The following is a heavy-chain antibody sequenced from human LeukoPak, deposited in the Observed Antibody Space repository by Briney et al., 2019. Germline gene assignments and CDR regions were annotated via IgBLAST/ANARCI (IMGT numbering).Heavy chain of an antibody. CDR1: GGSISRYY. CDR3: ARDLGYYGSGGSDWFDP. V-gene: IGHV4-59*01. J-gene: IGHJ5*02. CDR2: IYYSGST. D-gene: IGHD3-10*01. Sequence: SETLSLTCTASGGSISRYYWSWIRQPPGKGLEWIGYIYYSGSTNYNPSLMSRVTISIDTSKNQFSLKLSSVTAAETAVYYCARDLGYYGSGGSDWFDPWGEGTLVTVSS.